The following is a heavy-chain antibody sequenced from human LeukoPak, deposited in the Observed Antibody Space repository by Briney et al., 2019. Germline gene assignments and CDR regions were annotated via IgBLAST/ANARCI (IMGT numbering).Heavy chain of an antibody. CDR3: ARQAVLRYFDFDY. CDR1: GGSISSSSYY. D-gene: IGHD3-9*01. J-gene: IGHJ4*02. Sequence: PSETLSLTCTVSGGSISSSSYYWGWIRQPPGKGLEWIGSIYYSGSTYYNPSLKSRVTISVDTSKNQFSLKLSSVTAADTAVYYCARQAVLRYFDFDYWGQGTLVTVSS. CDR2: IYYSGST. V-gene: IGHV4-39*01.